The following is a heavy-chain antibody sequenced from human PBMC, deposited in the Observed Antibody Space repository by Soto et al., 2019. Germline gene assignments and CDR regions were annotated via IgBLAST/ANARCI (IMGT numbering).Heavy chain of an antibody. D-gene: IGHD2-15*01. CDR1: VLTFSSYG. V-gene: IGHV3-33*01. CDR3: ARDLGTLGYCSVGTCYGVDY. Sequence: WSLRLACTASVLTFSSYGMHWVRQAPGKGLEWVAVIWHEGSKKYYADSVKGRFTISRDNSKNTLYLQMNSLRAEDTAVYYCARDLGTLGYCSVGTCYGVDYWGQGTLVTGSS. CDR2: IWHEGSKK. J-gene: IGHJ4*02.